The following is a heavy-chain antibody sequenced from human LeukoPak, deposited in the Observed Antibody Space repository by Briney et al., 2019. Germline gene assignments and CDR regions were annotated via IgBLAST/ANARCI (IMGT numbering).Heavy chain of an antibody. CDR3: ARVRGLTIFGVVIMDAFDI. CDR1: GDSVSSGSYY. Sequence: SETLSLTCTVSGDSVSSGSYYWSWIRQPPGKGLEWIGYIYYSGSTNYNPSLKSRVTISVDTSKNQFSLKLSSVTAADTAVYYCARVRGLTIFGVVIMDAFDIWGQGTMVTVSS. J-gene: IGHJ3*02. CDR2: IYYSGST. V-gene: IGHV4-61*01. D-gene: IGHD3-3*01.